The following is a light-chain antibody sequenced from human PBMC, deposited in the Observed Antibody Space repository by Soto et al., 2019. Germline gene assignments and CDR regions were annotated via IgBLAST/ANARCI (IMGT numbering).Light chain of an antibody. J-gene: IGKJ1*01. CDR1: QSISSY. CDR3: QQYNSYSGT. CDR2: DAS. Sequence: DIQMTQSPSSLSASVGDRVTITCRASQSISSYLNWYQQKPGKAPKLLIYDASSLEGGVPSRFSGSGSGTEFTLTISSLQPDDFATYYCQQYNSYSGTFGQGTKVDIK. V-gene: IGKV1-5*01.